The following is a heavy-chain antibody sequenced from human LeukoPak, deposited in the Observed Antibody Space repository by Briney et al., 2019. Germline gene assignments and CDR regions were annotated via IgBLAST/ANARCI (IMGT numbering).Heavy chain of an antibody. CDR3: ARGPRGSYYVDY. Sequence: GGPLRLSCAASGFTFSNYWMHRVRQAPGKGLVWVSRINSDGGSTNFADSVKGRFTISRDNAENTLYLQMNSLRAEDTAVYYCARGPRGSYYVDYWGQGTLVTVSS. V-gene: IGHV3-74*01. CDR1: GFTFSNYW. J-gene: IGHJ4*02. CDR2: INSDGGST. D-gene: IGHD1-26*01.